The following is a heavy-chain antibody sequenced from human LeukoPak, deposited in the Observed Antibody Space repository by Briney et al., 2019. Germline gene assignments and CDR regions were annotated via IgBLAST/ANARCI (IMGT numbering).Heavy chain of an antibody. CDR3: ARVPGGGTAAN. D-gene: IGHD1-7*01. V-gene: IGHV4-61*01. J-gene: IGHJ3*01. Sequence: SETLSLTCTVSGGSVSSGSYYWSWIRQPPGKGLEWIGYIYYSGSTDYNPSLKSRVTISVDTSKNQFSLKLRSVTAADTAVYYCARVPGGGTAANWGQGTMVTVSS. CDR2: IYYSGST. CDR1: GGSVSSGSYY.